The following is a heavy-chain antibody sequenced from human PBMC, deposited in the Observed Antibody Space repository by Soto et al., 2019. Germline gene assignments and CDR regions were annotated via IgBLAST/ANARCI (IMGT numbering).Heavy chain of an antibody. D-gene: IGHD1-26*01. CDR2: ILSDGSNK. J-gene: IGHJ4*02. CDR3: ARDDEGGSDCDLGY. Sequence: QVQLVESGGGVVQPGRSLRLSCAVSGFTLSSHAMHWVRQAPGKGLEWVALILSDGSNKYYADSVKGRFTTSRDNSKNTMDLQMNSLSVKDTAVYYCARDDEGGSDCDLGYWGQGALVTVSS. CDR1: GFTLSSHA. V-gene: IGHV3-30-3*01.